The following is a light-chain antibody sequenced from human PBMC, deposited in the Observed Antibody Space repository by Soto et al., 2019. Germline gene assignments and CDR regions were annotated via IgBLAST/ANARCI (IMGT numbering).Light chain of an antibody. V-gene: IGLV9-49*01. CDR2: VGTGRIVG. CDR3: GADHGSGSNFVVV. J-gene: IGLJ2*01. Sequence: QSVLTQPPSASASLGASVTLTCTLSSGYSNYKVDWYQQSPGKGPRFVMRVGTGRIVGSKGDGIPDRFSVLGSGLNRYLTIKNIQEEDESDYHCGADHGSGSNFVVVFGGGTKVTVL. CDR1: SGYSNYK.